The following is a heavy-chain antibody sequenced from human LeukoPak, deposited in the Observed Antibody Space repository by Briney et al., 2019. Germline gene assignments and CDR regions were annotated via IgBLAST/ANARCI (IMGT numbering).Heavy chain of an antibody. Sequence: GGSLRLSCAASGFTLSSYAMSWVRQAPWKGLEWVSAISGSGSSTYYADSVKGRFTIFRDNSKNTLYLQMNSLRAEDTAVYYCAKGSSPYYDYWGQGSLVTVSS. D-gene: IGHD6-19*01. V-gene: IGHV3-23*01. CDR1: GFTLSSYA. CDR2: ISGSGSST. CDR3: AKGSSPYYDY. J-gene: IGHJ4*02.